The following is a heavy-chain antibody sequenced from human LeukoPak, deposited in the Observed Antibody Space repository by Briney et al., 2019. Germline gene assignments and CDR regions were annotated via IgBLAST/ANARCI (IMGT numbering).Heavy chain of an antibody. CDR1: GGSISSRSYY. D-gene: IGHD3-10*01. J-gene: IGHJ4*02. CDR2: IYYSGST. CDR3: ARHRGGYVDY. Sequence: SETLSLTCTVSGGSISSRSYYWGWIRQPPGKGLEWIGSIYYSGSTDYNPSLKSRVTISVDTSKNQFSLKLSSVTAADTAVYYCARHRGGYVDYWGQGTLVTVSS. V-gene: IGHV4-39*01.